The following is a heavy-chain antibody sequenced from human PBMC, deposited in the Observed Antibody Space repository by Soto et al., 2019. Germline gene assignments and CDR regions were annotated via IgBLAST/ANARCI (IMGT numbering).Heavy chain of an antibody. CDR3: ARDLGGYASH. D-gene: IGHD3-16*01. CDR1: GFTFSKYW. CDR2: INTDGSTT. V-gene: IGHV3-74*01. J-gene: IGHJ4*02. Sequence: EVQLVESGGGLVQPGGSLRLSCAASGFTFSKYWMHWVRQAPGKGPVWVSRINTDGSTTNYADSVKGRFTISRDNAKNTLYLQTNSLGAEHTAVYYCARDLGGYASHWGQGTLVTVSS.